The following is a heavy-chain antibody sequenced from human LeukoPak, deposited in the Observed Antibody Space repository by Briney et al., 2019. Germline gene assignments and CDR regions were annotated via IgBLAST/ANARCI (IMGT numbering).Heavy chain of an antibody. V-gene: IGHV4-59*01. CDR3: AREVDSGKYFDY. Sequence: NPSETLSLTCTVSGGSINNYYWSWIRQPPGKGLEWIGYIFSSGSTNYNPSLKSRVTMSVDASKNQLSLRLSSVTAADTAVYYCAREVDSGKYFDYWGQGTLVTVSS. J-gene: IGHJ4*02. D-gene: IGHD4-17*01. CDR2: IFSSGST. CDR1: GGSINNYY.